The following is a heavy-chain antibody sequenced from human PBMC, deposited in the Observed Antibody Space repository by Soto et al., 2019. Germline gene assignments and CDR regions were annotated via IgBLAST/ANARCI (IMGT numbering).Heavy chain of an antibody. CDR1: GGSISSGGYY. V-gene: IGHV4-39*01. J-gene: IGHJ6*02. D-gene: IGHD3-10*01. Sequence: SETLSLTCTVSGGSISSGGYYWGWIRQPPGKGLEWIGSIYYSGSTYYNPSLKSRVTISVDTSKNQFSLKLSSVTAADTAVYYCARLTYYYGSGSYYNVKYGMDVWGQGTTVTVSS. CDR2: IYYSGST. CDR3: ARLTYYYGSGSYYNVKYGMDV.